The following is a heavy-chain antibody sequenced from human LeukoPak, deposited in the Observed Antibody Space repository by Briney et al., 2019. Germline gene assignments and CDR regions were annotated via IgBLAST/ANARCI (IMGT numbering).Heavy chain of an antibody. Sequence: ASVKVSCKASGYTFTGYYMHWVRQAPGQGLEWMGWINPNSGGTNYAQKFQGRVTMTRDTSISTAYMELSRLRSDDTAVYYCARDGCGGDCYLVNWFDPWGQGTLVTVSS. CDR1: GYTFTGYY. V-gene: IGHV1-2*02. CDR2: INPNSGGT. J-gene: IGHJ5*02. CDR3: ARDGCGGDCYLVNWFDP. D-gene: IGHD2-21*02.